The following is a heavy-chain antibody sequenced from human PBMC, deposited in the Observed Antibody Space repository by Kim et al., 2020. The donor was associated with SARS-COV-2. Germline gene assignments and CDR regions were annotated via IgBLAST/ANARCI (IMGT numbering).Heavy chain of an antibody. CDR3: ARGFRTYYYGSGSHWYFDL. V-gene: IGHV3-7*01. J-gene: IGHJ2*01. CDR1: GFTFSSYW. CDR2: IKQDGSEK. D-gene: IGHD3-10*01. Sequence: GGSLRLSCAASGFTFSSYWMSWVRQAPGKGLEWVANIKQDGSEKYYVDSVKGRFTISRDNAKNSLYLQMNSLRAEDTAVYYCARGFRTYYYGSGSHWYFDLWGRGTLVTVSS.